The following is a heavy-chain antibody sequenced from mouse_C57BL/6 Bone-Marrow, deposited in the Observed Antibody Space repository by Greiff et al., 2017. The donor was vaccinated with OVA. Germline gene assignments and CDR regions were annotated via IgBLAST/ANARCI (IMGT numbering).Heavy chain of an antibody. CDR2: IDPENGDT. CDR3: GAPTGDGY. Sequence: EVQLQQSGAELVRPGASVKLSCTASGFNLKDDYMHWVKQRPEQGLEWIGWIDPENGDTEYASKFQGKATITADTSSNTAYLQLSSLTSEDTAVYYCGAPTGDGYWGQGTTLTVSS. V-gene: IGHV14-4*01. D-gene: IGHD1-1*01. CDR1: GFNLKDDY. J-gene: IGHJ2*01.